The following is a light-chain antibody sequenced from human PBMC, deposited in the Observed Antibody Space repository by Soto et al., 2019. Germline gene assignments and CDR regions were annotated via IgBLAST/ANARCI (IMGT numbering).Light chain of an antibody. Sequence: EVVLTQSPATLSLSPGERSTLSCRASLNVNSYLAWYQQKPGQAPRLLIYDASSRATGIPDRFSASGSGTDFTLTINRLEPDDFAVYYCQQYGSSTFTFGPGTKVDIK. V-gene: IGKV3-20*01. J-gene: IGKJ3*01. CDR1: LNVNSY. CDR3: QQYGSSTFT. CDR2: DAS.